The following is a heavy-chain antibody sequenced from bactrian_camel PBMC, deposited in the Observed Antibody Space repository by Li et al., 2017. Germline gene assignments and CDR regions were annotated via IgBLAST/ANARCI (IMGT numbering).Heavy chain of an antibody. J-gene: IGHJ4*01. CDR2: FIYSFGRST. Sequence: DVQLVESGGGTAQPGRSLRLSCAASGDTYSLNCLGWFRQTPGKEREQVAVFIYSFGRSTRYADSVKGRFTISQDAAKNTVYLEMNSLKPEETAMYYCAAAAFGSDCGRQDEYRSWGQGTQVTVS. V-gene: IGHV3S40*01. CDR1: GDTYSLNC. CDR3: AAAAFGSDCGRQDEYRS. D-gene: IGHD2*01.